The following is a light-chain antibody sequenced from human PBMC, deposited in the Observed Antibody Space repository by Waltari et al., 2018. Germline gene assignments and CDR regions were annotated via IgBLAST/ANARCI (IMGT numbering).Light chain of an antibody. V-gene: IGKV1-39*01. CDR2: ASS. Sequence: DIQMTQSPSSLSASVGDRVTITCRASQSIRSYLNWYQQKPGKAPKVLIYASSNLQGGVPSRFSGSGSWTEFILTITSLQPEDFATYSCHQSFTIPWTFGQGTKVEIK. CDR1: QSIRSY. J-gene: IGKJ1*01. CDR3: HQSFTIPWT.